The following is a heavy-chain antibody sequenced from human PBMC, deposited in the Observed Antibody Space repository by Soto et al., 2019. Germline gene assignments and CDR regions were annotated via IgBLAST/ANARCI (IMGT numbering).Heavy chain of an antibody. CDR3: AKDPAITMIVVVITPGYGMDG. Sequence: GGSVTLSCASSGCSFSSYAMIWVSEAPGKGLEWVSAISGSGGSTYYADSVKGRFTIPRDNSKNTLYLQMNSLRAEDTAVYYCAKDPAITMIVVVITPGYGMDGWGQGNTVTIS. CDR2: ISGSGGST. V-gene: IGHV3-23*01. CDR1: GCSFSSYA. J-gene: IGHJ6*02. D-gene: IGHD3-22*01.